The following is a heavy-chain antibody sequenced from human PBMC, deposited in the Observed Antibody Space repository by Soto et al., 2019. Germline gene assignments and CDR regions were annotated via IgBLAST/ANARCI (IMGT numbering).Heavy chain of an antibody. CDR3: ARGRPGYSSSSDY. CDR1: GGSISSFY. J-gene: IGHJ4*02. D-gene: IGHD6-6*01. CDR2: IYYSGSA. V-gene: IGHV4-59*01. Sequence: PSETLSLTCTVSGGSISSFYWSWIRQPPGKGLEWIGYIYYSGSANYNPSLKSRVTISVDTSKNQFSLKLSSVTAADTAVYYCARGRPGYSSSSDYWGQGTLVTASS.